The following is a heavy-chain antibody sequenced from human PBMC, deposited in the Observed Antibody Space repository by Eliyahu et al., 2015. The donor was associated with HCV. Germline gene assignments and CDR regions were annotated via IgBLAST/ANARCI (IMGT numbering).Heavy chain of an antibody. V-gene: IGHV3-21*01. J-gene: IGHJ3*02. CDR1: GFTFSXYS. CDR3: ARDSCSGGSCYSHAFDI. D-gene: IGHD2-15*01. Sequence: EVQLVESGGGLVKPGGSLRLSCAASGFTFSXYSMXWVRQAPGKGLEWVSSISSSSSYIYXADSVKGRFTISRDNAKNSLYLQMNSLRAEDTAVYYCARDSCSGGSCYSHAFDIWGQGTMVTVSS. CDR2: ISSSSSYI.